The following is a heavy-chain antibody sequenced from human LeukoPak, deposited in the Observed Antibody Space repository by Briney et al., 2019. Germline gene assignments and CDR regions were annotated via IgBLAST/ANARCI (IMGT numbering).Heavy chain of an antibody. CDR3: ASIGGLRDSSGYYLYYFDY. CDR2: INHSGST. CDR1: GGSFSGYY. D-gene: IGHD3-22*01. V-gene: IGHV4-34*01. J-gene: IGHJ4*02. Sequence: PSETLSLTCAVYGGSFSGYYWSWIRQPPGKGLEWIGEINHSGSTNYNPSLKSRVTISVDTSKNQFSLKLSSVTAADTAVYYCASIGGLRDSSGYYLYYFDYWGQGTLVTVSS.